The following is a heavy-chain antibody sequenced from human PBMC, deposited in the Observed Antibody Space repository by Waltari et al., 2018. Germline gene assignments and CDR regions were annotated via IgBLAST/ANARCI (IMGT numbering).Heavy chain of an antibody. Sequence: VQLVESGGGLVQPGRSLRLSCTASGFTFGDYAMSWVRQAPGKGLEWVGFIRSKAYGGTTEYAASVKGRFTISRDDSKSIAYLQMNSLKTEDTAVYYCTTRDDAFDIWGQGTMVTVSS. J-gene: IGHJ3*02. V-gene: IGHV3-49*04. CDR2: IRSKAYGGTT. CDR3: TTRDDAFDI. CDR1: GFTFGDYA.